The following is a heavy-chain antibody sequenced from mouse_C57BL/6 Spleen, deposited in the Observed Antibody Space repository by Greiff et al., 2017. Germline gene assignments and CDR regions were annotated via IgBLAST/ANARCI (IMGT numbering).Heavy chain of an antibody. CDR2: IYPGDGDT. D-gene: IGHD2-4*01. V-gene: IGHV1-82*01. Sequence: QVQLKESGPELVKPGASVKISCKASGYAFSSSWMNWVKQRPGKGLEWIGRIYPGDGDTNYNGKVKGKATLTTDKSSSTAYMQLSSLTSEDSAVYFCAWDYDGGDYWGQGTTLTVAS. CDR1: GYAFSSSW. CDR3: AWDYDGGDY. J-gene: IGHJ2*01.